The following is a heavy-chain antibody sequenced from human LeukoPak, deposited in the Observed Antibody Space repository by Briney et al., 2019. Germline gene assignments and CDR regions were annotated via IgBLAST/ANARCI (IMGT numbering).Heavy chain of an antibody. CDR3: ARAARQGFTMIVVPFFYFDL. J-gene: IGHJ2*01. CDR1: GGSISSGASD. CDR2: INHSGST. Sequence: PSQTLSLTCTVSGGSISSGASDWGWIRQHSKRGLEWVGYINHSGSTYYNPSLGSRVTMSVDTSKNQFSLKLSSVTAADSAVYYCARAARQGFTMIVVPFFYFDLWGRGTLVTVSS. D-gene: IGHD3-22*01. V-gene: IGHV4-31*03.